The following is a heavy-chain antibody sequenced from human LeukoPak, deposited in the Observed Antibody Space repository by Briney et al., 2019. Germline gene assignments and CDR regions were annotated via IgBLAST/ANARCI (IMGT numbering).Heavy chain of an antibody. CDR2: IGSSGGST. CDR3: AKFASTTDY. V-gene: IGHV3-23*01. D-gene: IGHD1-14*01. Sequence: GGSLRLSCAASGFTFSSYGMSWVRQAPGKGLQWVSAIGSSGGSTYYADSVKGRFTISRDNSRNTLHLQMNSLRAEDTAVYYCAKFASTTDYWGQGTLVTVSS. J-gene: IGHJ4*02. CDR1: GFTFSSYG.